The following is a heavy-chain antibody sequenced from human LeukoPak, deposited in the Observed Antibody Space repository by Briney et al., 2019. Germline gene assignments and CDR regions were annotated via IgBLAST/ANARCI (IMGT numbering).Heavy chain of an antibody. Sequence: SETLSLTCTVSGGSISSYYWSWIRQPPGKGLEWIGYIYYSGSTNYNPSLKGRVTISADTSKNQFSLRLSSVTAADTAVYYCARQYYDFWSDPNPYWFDPWGQGTLVTVSS. V-gene: IGHV4-59*01. CDR2: IYYSGST. D-gene: IGHD3-3*01. CDR1: GGSISSYY. J-gene: IGHJ5*02. CDR3: ARQYYDFWSDPNPYWFDP.